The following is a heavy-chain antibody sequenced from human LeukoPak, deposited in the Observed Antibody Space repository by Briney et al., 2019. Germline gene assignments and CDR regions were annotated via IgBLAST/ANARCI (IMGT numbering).Heavy chain of an antibody. CDR3: ARFDEFWSGYPLPFDY. Sequence: ASVKVSCKASGYTFTGYYMHWVRQAPGQVLEWMGWINPNSGGTNYAQKFQGRVTMTRDTSISTAYMELSRLRSDDTAVYYCARFDEFWSGYPLPFDYWGQGTLVTVSS. CDR2: INPNSGGT. V-gene: IGHV1-2*02. J-gene: IGHJ4*02. D-gene: IGHD3-3*01. CDR1: GYTFTGYY.